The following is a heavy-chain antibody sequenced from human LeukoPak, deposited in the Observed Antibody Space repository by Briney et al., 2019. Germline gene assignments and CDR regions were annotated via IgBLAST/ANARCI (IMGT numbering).Heavy chain of an antibody. CDR1: GYTFTGYY. V-gene: IGHV1-2*02. CDR2: INPNSGGT. Sequence: ASVNVSRMASGYTFTGYYIHWVRQAPGQGLEWMGWINPNSGGTKYAEKFQGRVTMTRDTSISTAYMELSRLRSDDTAVFYCARDSYAILTGFQWGHGTQVTVSS. D-gene: IGHD3-9*01. J-gene: IGHJ4*01. CDR3: ARDSYAILTGFQ.